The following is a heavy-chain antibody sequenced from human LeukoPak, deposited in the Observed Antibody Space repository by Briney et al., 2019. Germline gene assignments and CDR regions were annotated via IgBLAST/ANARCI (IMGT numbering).Heavy chain of an antibody. CDR1: GFTFSSYA. Sequence: QTGGSLRLSCAASGFTFSSYAMSWVRQAPGKGLEWVSAISGSGGSTYYADSVKGRFTISRDNSKNTLYLQMNSLRAEDTAVYYCAREGYSGYDYRKDYYYYYMDVWGKGTTVTVSS. V-gene: IGHV3-23*01. D-gene: IGHD5-12*01. CDR2: ISGSGGST. J-gene: IGHJ6*03. CDR3: AREGYSGYDYRKDYYYYYMDV.